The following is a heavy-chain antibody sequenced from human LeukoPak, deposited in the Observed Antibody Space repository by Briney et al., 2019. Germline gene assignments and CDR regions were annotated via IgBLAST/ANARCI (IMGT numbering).Heavy chain of an antibody. Sequence: PGMSLRLSCAASGFSFSSYNMYWVRQAPGQGLEWVSSITTTGGSIYYADSVRGRFTISRDNAKNSLYLQMNSLRAEDTAVYYCAREHITYYDSSGPSDYWGQGTLVTVSS. J-gene: IGHJ4*02. CDR3: AREHITYYDSSGPSDY. CDR2: ITTTGGSI. D-gene: IGHD3-22*01. V-gene: IGHV3-21*06. CDR1: GFSFSSYN.